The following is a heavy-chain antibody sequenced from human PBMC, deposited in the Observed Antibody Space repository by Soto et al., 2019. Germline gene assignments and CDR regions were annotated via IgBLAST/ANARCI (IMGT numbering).Heavy chain of an antibody. Sequence: SGGSLRLSCAASGFTFSGSAMHWVRQASGKGLEWVGRIRSKANSYATAYAASVKGRFTISRDDSKNTAYLQMNSLKTEDTAVYYCTRSAHLYSSTDYYYYGMDVWGQGTTVTVSS. V-gene: IGHV3-73*01. J-gene: IGHJ6*02. CDR2: IRSKANSYAT. CDR1: GFTFSGSA. CDR3: TRSAHLYSSTDYYYYGMDV. D-gene: IGHD6-13*01.